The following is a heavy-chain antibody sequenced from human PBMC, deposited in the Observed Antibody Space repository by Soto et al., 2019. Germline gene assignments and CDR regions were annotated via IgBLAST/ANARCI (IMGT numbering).Heavy chain of an antibody. CDR2: INPSGGSA. D-gene: IGHD2-15*01. CDR3: AMFLYCSGGSCYSGVTDAFDI. Sequence: QVQLVQSGAEVKKPGASVKVSCKASGYTFTSYYMHWVRQAPGQGLEWMGIINPSGGSASYAKKFQGRVTMTRDTSTSTVYMELSSLRSEDTAVYYCAMFLYCSGGSCYSGVTDAFDIWGQGTMVTVSS. V-gene: IGHV1-46*03. CDR1: GYTFTSYY. J-gene: IGHJ3*02.